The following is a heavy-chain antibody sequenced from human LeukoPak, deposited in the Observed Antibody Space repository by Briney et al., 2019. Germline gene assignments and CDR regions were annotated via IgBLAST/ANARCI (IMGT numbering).Heavy chain of an antibody. Sequence: ASVKVSCKASGYTFIGYYVHWVRQAPGQGLEWMGWINPKSGGTNYAQKFQGRVNMTRDTSIHTAYMELSRLRSDDTAVYYCAREEYGFDPWGQGTLVTVSS. D-gene: IGHD2-2*01. J-gene: IGHJ5*02. V-gene: IGHV1-2*02. CDR1: GYTFIGYY. CDR2: INPKSGGT. CDR3: AREEYGFDP.